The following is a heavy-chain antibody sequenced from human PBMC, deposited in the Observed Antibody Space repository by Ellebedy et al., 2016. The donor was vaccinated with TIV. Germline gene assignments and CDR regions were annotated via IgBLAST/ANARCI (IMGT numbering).Heavy chain of an antibody. D-gene: IGHD5-18*01. Sequence: SVKVSXKASGGTFSSYAISWVRQAPGQGLEWMGGIIPIFGTANYAQKFQGRVTITADESTSTAYMELSSLRSEDTAVYYCARYSYGLNYYYYGMDVWGQGTTVTVSS. J-gene: IGHJ6*02. CDR3: ARYSYGLNYYYYGMDV. CDR2: IIPIFGTA. CDR1: GGTFSSYA. V-gene: IGHV1-69*13.